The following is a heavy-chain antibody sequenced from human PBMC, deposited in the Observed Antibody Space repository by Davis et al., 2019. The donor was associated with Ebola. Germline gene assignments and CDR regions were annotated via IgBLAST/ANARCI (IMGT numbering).Heavy chain of an antibody. CDR2: IYYSGST. V-gene: IGHV4-59*01. D-gene: IGHD6-19*01. CDR3: ARVQWLGFDY. Sequence: SETLSLPCSVPCGPISRSYCSWTPPPPGKGLELVGYIYYSGSTNYNPSLKSRVTISVDTSKNQFSLKLSCVTAADTAVYYCARVQWLGFDYWGQGTLVTVSS. CDR1: CGPISRSY. J-gene: IGHJ4*02.